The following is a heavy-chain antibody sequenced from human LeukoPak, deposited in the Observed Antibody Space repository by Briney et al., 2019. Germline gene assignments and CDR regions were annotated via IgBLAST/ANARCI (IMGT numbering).Heavy chain of an antibody. CDR2: ISYDGSNK. J-gene: IGHJ4*02. CDR1: GFTFSSYA. V-gene: IGHV3-30*04. Sequence: GRSLRLSCAASGFTFSSYAMRWVRQAPGKGLEWVAVISYDGSNKYYADSVRGRFTISRDNSKSTLSLQMNSLRAEDTAIYYCATYRQVLLPFESWGQGTLVTVSS. D-gene: IGHD2-8*02. CDR3: ATYRQVLLPFES.